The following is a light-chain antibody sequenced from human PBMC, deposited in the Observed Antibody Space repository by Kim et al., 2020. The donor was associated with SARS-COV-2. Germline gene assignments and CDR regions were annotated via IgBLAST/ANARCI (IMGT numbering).Light chain of an antibody. Sequence: ASVKLTRTPSSGNSSYASAWHQQQPEKGPRYLMKLNSDGSHSKGDGIPDRFSGSSSGAERYLTISSLQSEDEADYYCQTWGTGIHVFGTGTKVTVL. CDR3: QTWGTGIHV. CDR2: LNSDGSH. CDR1: SGNSSYA. J-gene: IGLJ1*01. V-gene: IGLV4-69*01.